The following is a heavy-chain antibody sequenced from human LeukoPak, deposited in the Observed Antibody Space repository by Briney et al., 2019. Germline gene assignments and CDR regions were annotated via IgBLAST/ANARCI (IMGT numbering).Heavy chain of an antibody. CDR3: ARDNWNYGSSMDV. D-gene: IGHD1-7*01. J-gene: IGHJ6*02. CDR2: IYYSGST. CDR1: GGSISSSSYY. Sequence: SETLSLTCTVSGGSISSSSYYWGWIRQPPGKGLEWIGYIYYSGSTNYNPSLKSRVTISVDTSKNQFSLKLSSVTAADTAVYHCARDNWNYGSSMDVWGQGTTVTVSS. V-gene: IGHV4-61*01.